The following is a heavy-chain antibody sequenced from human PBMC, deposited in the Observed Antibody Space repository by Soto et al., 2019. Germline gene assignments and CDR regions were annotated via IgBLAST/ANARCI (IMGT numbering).Heavy chain of an antibody. CDR2: IYHSGST. CDR1: GGSISSSNW. D-gene: IGHD3-3*01. CDR3: AREPIITIFGVVEYYRMDV. Sequence: PWETLSLTCAVSGGSISSSNWWSWVRQPPGKGLEWILEIYHSGSTNYNPSLKSRVTISVDKSKNQFSLKLSSVTAADTAVYYCAREPIITIFGVVEYYRMDVWGQGTTVTVS. V-gene: IGHV4-4*02. J-gene: IGHJ6*02.